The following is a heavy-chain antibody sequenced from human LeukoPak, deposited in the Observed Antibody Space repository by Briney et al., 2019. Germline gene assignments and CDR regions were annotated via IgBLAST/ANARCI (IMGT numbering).Heavy chain of an antibody. CDR3: TRDPNGIAVAFFDY. Sequence: GGSLRHSCTASGFTFGDYAMSWVRQAPGKGLEWVGFTRSKAYGGTTEYAASVKGRFTISRDDSKSIAYLQMNSLKTEDTAVYYCTRDPNGIAVAFFDYWGQEPWSPSPQ. V-gene: IGHV3-49*04. CDR1: GFTFGDYA. D-gene: IGHD6-19*01. CDR2: TRSKAYGGTT. J-gene: IGHJ4*01.